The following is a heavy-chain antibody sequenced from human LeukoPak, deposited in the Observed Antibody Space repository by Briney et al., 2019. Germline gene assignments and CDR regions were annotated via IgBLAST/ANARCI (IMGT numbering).Heavy chain of an antibody. CDR1: GGSITSNSYY. J-gene: IGHJ4*02. V-gene: IGHV4-39*01. CDR3: ARIPYGSSGFGIFDY. CDR2: IDHSGGT. D-gene: IGHD3-22*01. Sequence: SETLSLTCTVSGGSITSNSYYWGWIRQPPGKGLEWIGTIDHSGGTFYNPSLNSRVTISVDTSKNQFSLKLSSVTAADTAIYYCARIPYGSSGFGIFDYWGQGTLVTVSS.